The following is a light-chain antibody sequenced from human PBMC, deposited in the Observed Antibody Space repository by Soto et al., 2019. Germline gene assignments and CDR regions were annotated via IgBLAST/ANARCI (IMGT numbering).Light chain of an antibody. Sequence: DTQMTQSPSTLSASVGDRVCFTCLASRYISMWLAWYQQRPGKAPSLLITDASKLESGVPPRFNGSRSETEFTLTIRNLQPDDFATYYCQQYNSFPWTVGLGTKVDIK. V-gene: IGKV1-5*01. J-gene: IGKJ1*01. CDR3: QQYNSFPWT. CDR2: DAS. CDR1: RYISMW.